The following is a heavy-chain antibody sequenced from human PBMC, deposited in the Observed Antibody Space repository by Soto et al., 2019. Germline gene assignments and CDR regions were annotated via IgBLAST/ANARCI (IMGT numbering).Heavy chain of an antibody. CDR2: MNPNSGNT. V-gene: IGHV1-8*01. Sequence: ASVKVSCKASGYTFTSYDINWVRQAAGQGLEWMGWMNPNSGNTGYAQKFQGRVTMTRNTSISTAYMELSSLRSEDTAVYYCARAFYDFWSGYSLYYYYYGMDVWGQGTTVTVSS. J-gene: IGHJ6*02. CDR3: ARAFYDFWSGYSLYYYYYGMDV. CDR1: GYTFTSYD. D-gene: IGHD3-3*01.